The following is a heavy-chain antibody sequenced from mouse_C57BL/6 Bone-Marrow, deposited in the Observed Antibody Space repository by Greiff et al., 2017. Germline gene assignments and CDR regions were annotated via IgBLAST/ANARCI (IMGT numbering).Heavy chain of an antibody. V-gene: IGHV1-81*01. CDR3: ARSSYGNGFAY. CDR1: GYTFTSYG. J-gene: IGHJ3*01. Sequence: VQLQQSGAELARPGASVKLSCKASGYTFTSYGISWVKQRTGQGLEWIGEIYPRSGNTYYNEKFKGKATLTADKSSSTAYMELRSLTSEGSAVYFCARSSYGNGFAYWGQGTLVTVSA. D-gene: IGHD2-10*01. CDR2: IYPRSGNT.